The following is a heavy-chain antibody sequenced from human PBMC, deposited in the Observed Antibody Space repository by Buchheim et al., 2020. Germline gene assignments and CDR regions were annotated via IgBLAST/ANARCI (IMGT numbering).Heavy chain of an antibody. D-gene: IGHD1-26*01. J-gene: IGHJ4*02. V-gene: IGHV3-48*03. CDR2: ISGSGSVI. Sequence: EVHLVASGGGLVQPGGSLRLSCTGSGFTFNTYEMNWVRQAPGKGLEWVSYISGSGSVIDYADSVKGRFTISRDNAKNSLYLKMNSLRVEDTAVYYCARVGATYFWGQGTL. CDR1: GFTFNTYE. CDR3: ARVGATYF.